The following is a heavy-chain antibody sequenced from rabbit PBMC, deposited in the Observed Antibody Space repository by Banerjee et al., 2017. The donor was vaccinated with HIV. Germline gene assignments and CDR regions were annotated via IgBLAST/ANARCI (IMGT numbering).Heavy chain of an antibody. D-gene: IGHD8-1*01. J-gene: IGHJ4*01. Sequence: QEQLEESGGDLVKPEGSLTLTCTASGFSFSSSYWTCWVRQAPGKGLELIACIYTSSGSTYYANWAKGRFTISKTSSTTVTLQMTSLTAADTATYFCARYADSNDYYNLWGPGTLVTVS. CDR1: GFSFSSSYW. CDR3: ARYADSNDYYNL. V-gene: IGHV1S45*01. CDR2: IYTSSGST.